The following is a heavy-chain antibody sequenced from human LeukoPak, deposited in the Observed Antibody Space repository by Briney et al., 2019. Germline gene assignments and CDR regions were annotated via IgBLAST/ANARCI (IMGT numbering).Heavy chain of an antibody. CDR2: MHPSGIF. CDR3: ARGRDRSKAGDH. CDR1: GGSCDDYY. D-gene: IGHD5-24*01. Sequence: SETLSLTCAVYGGSCDDYYCSWLRQPPGKGLEWIGEMHPSGIFYYNSSLLSRVTISIDTSKSQFSLRLTSVTAADTAFYYCARGRDRSKAGDHWGQGSLVTVSS. J-gene: IGHJ4*02. V-gene: IGHV4-34*01.